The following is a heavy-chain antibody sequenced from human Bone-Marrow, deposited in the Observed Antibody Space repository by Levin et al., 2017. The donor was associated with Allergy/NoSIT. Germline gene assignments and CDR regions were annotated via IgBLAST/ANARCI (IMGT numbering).Heavy chain of an antibody. V-gene: IGHV4-59*08. CDR2: IYYSGST. J-gene: IGHJ6*02. CDR1: GGSISSYY. CDR3: ARLTILGSPYYYYGMDV. D-gene: IGHD3-3*01. Sequence: SETLSLTCTVSGGSISSYYWSWIRQPPGKGLEWIGYIYYSGSTNYNPSLKSRVTISVDTSKNQFSLKLSSVTAADTAVYYCARLTILGSPYYYYGMDVWGQGTTVTVSS.